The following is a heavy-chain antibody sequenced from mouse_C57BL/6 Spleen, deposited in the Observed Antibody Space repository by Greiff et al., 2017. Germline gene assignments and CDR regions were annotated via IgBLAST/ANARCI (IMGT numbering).Heavy chain of an antibody. Sequence: VKLMESGAELVRPGASVTLSCKASGYTFTDYEMHWVKQTPVHGLEWIGAIDPETGGTAYNQKFKGKAILTADKSSSTAYMELRSLTSEDSAVYYCLTGTSDYWGQGTTLTVSS. J-gene: IGHJ2*01. CDR2: IDPETGGT. CDR1: GYTFTDYE. CDR3: LTGTSDY. V-gene: IGHV1-15*01. D-gene: IGHD4-1*01.